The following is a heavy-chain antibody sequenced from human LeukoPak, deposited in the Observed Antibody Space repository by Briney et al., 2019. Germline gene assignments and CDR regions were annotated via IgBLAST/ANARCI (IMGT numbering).Heavy chain of an antibody. D-gene: IGHD3-22*01. CDR2: IYTSGST. Sequence: SETLSLTCGVYGGSFSGYYWSWIRQPAGKGLEWIGRIYTSGSTNYNPSLKSRVTMSVDTSKNQFSLKLSSVTAADTAVYYCAREAPSSYYDSSGYYYYYYMDVWGKGTTVTISS. V-gene: IGHV4-4*07. CDR3: AREAPSSYYDSSGYYYYYYMDV. J-gene: IGHJ6*03. CDR1: GGSFSGYY.